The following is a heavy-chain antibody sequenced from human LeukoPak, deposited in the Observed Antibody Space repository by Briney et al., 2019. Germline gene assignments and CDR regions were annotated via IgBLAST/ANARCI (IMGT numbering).Heavy chain of an antibody. D-gene: IGHD6-19*01. Sequence: ASVKVSCKASGYTFTSYGISWVRQATGQGLEWMGWMNPNSGNTGYAQKFQGRVTMTRNTSISTAYMELSSLRSEDTAVYYCARVDSSGGSAFDYWGQGTLVTVSS. CDR1: GYTFTSYG. J-gene: IGHJ4*02. CDR3: ARVDSSGGSAFDY. V-gene: IGHV1-8*02. CDR2: MNPNSGNT.